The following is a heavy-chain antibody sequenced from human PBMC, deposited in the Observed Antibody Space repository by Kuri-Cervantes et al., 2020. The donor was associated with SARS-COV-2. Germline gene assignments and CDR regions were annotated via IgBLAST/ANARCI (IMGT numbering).Heavy chain of an antibody. Sequence: GESLKISCAASGFTFDDYGMNWVRQAPGKGLEWVSGINWNGGSTYYADSVKGRFTISRDNAKNSLYLQMNSLRAEDTAVYYCARDPRYSSSWLDYWGQGTLVTVSS. V-gene: IGHV3-20*04. D-gene: IGHD6-6*01. CDR1: GFTFDDYG. CDR3: ARDPRYSSSWLDY. CDR2: INWNGGST. J-gene: IGHJ4*02.